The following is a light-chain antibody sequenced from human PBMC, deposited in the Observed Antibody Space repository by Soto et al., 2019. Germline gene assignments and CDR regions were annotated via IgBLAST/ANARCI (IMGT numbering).Light chain of an antibody. CDR1: YSNLKTNT. Sequence: QSVLTQPPSASGTPGQRVSISCSGNYSNLKTNTVNWYQHLPGTAPKLLIFSNNQRPSGVPDRFSGSKSGTSASLAITGLQSEDEADYYCAAWDDSLNGRVFGGGTKLTVL. J-gene: IGLJ2*01. CDR3: AAWDDSLNGRV. V-gene: IGLV1-44*01. CDR2: SNN.